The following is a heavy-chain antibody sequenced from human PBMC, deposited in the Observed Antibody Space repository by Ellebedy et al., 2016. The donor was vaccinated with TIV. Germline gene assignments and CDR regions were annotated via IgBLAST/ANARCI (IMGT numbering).Heavy chain of an antibody. CDR3: ARYDYVWGADY. CDR2: ISGSGGST. Sequence: GGSLRLSXAASGFTFSNAWMSWVRQAPGKGLEWVSAISGSGGSTYYADSVKGRFTISRDNSKNTLYLQMNSLRAEDTAVYYCARYDYVWGADYWGQGTLVTVSS. V-gene: IGHV3-23*01. J-gene: IGHJ4*02. D-gene: IGHD3-16*01. CDR1: GFTFSNAW.